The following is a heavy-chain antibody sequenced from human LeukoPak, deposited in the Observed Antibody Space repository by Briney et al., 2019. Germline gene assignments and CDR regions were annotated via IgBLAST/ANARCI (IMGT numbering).Heavy chain of an antibody. J-gene: IGHJ5*02. CDR2: ISTTGSA. V-gene: IGHV4-61*02. CDR1: GGSISSGTYY. D-gene: IGHD1-26*01. CDR3: ARAPRSGIGDRRGYWFDP. Sequence: SETLSLTCTVSGGSISSGTYYWTWLRQPAGKGLEWIGRISTTGSASYNPSLRSRVTVSADTSKNQFSLKLTSVTAADTALYYCARAPRSGIGDRRGYWFDPWGQGTLATVSS.